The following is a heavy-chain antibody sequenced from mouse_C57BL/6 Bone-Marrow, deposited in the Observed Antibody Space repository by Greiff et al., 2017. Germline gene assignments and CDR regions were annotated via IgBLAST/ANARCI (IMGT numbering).Heavy chain of an antibody. J-gene: IGHJ3*01. CDR3: AREGPYGSSPWFAY. Sequence: ESGPGLVKPSQSLSLTCSVTGYSITSGYYWNWIRQFPGNKLEWMGYISYDGSNNYNPSLKNRISITRDTSKNQFFLKLNSVTTEDTATDYCAREGPYGSSPWFAYWGQGTMVTVSA. CDR1: GYSITSGYY. D-gene: IGHD1-1*01. CDR2: ISYDGSN. V-gene: IGHV3-6*01.